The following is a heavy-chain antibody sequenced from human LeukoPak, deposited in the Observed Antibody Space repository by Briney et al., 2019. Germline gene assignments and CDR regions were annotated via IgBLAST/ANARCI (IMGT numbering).Heavy chain of an antibody. D-gene: IGHD1-26*01. V-gene: IGHV4-39*01. Sequence: PSETLSLTCTVSGGSISSSSYYWGWIRQPPGKGLEWIGSIYYSGSTYYNPSLKSRVTISVDTSKNQFSLKLSSVTAADTAVYYCARHIVGKWELLVYYFDYWGQGTLVTVSS. CDR3: ARHIVGKWELLVYYFDY. CDR1: GGSISSSSYY. J-gene: IGHJ4*02. CDR2: IYYSGST.